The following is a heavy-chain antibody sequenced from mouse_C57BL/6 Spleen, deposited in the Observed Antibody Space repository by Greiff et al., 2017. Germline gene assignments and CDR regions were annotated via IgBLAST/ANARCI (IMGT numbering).Heavy chain of an antibody. CDR1: GYTFTSYT. CDR3: ARYYSNFGGFAY. Sequence: VQLQQSGAELARPGASVKMSCKASGYTFTSYTMHWVKQRPGQGLEWIGYINPSSGYTKYNQKFKDKATLTADKSSSTAYMQLSNLTSEDSAVYYCARYYSNFGGFAYWGQGTLVTVSA. D-gene: IGHD2-5*01. CDR2: INPSSGYT. J-gene: IGHJ3*01. V-gene: IGHV1-4*01.